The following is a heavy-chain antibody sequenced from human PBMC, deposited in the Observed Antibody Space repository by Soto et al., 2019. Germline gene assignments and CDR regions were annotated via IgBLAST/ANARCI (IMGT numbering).Heavy chain of an antibody. CDR1: GFTFTSSA. V-gene: IGHV1-58*02. Sequence: SVKVSCKASGFTFTSSAMQWVRQARGQRLEWIGWIVVGSGNTNYAQKFQERVTITRDMSTCTAYMELSSLRSEDTAVYYCAADLKRCPGYGQNSWFDPWGQGTLVTVSS. D-gene: IGHD4-17*01. CDR2: IVVGSGNT. CDR3: AADLKRCPGYGQNSWFDP. J-gene: IGHJ5*02.